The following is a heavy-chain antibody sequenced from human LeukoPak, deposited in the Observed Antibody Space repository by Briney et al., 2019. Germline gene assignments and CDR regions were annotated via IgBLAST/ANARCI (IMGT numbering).Heavy chain of an antibody. CDR3: AKRYTVIWFDP. CDR2: ISGSGGST. Sequence: GGSLRLSCAVSGFTFSSYAMSWVRQAPGKGLEWVSAISGSGGSTYYADSVKGRFTISRDNPKNKLYLQMNSVRAEDTAVYYCAKRYTVIWFDPWGQGTLVTVSS. D-gene: IGHD1-1*01. V-gene: IGHV3-23*01. J-gene: IGHJ5*02. CDR1: GFTFSSYA.